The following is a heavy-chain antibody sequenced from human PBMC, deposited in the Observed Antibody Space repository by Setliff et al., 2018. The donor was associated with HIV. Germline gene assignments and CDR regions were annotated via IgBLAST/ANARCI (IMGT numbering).Heavy chain of an antibody. CDR1: GFTFSSYS. D-gene: IGHD1-26*01. J-gene: IGHJ4*02. Sequence: GGSLRLSCAASGFTFSSYSINWVRQAPGKGLEWVSYISSSGSTIYYADSVKGRFTISRDNAKNSLYLQMISLRAEDTAVYYCAREVVGATERYYFDYWGQGTLVTVSS. V-gene: IGHV3-48*04. CDR3: AREVVGATERYYFDY. CDR2: ISSSGSTI.